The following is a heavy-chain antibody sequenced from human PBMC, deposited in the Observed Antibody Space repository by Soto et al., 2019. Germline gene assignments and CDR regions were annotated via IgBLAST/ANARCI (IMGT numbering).Heavy chain of an antibody. D-gene: IGHD5-12*01. CDR2: IYYSGST. V-gene: IGHV4-59*08. CDR3: ARRWGYTFDY. Sequence: PSETLSLTCTVSGGSFIPNYWSWIRQPTGKGLEWIGYIYYSGSTNYNPSLKSRVTISVDTSKNQFSLKLSSVTAADTAVYYCARRWGYTFDYWGQGTLVTVSS. J-gene: IGHJ4*02. CDR1: GGSFIPNY.